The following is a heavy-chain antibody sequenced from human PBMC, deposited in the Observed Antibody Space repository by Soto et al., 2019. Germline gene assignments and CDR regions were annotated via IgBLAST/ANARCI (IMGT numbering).Heavy chain of an antibody. V-gene: IGHV3-21*01. Sequence: EVQLVESGGGLVKPGGSLRLSCAASGFTFSSNAMNWVRQPPGKGLEWVSSISSSSRYIYYADSVKGRFTTSRDNAKESLYLHMTRLRPEDTAVYYCARVVGHCSGGSCSGYWGQGTLVTVSS. J-gene: IGHJ4*02. CDR3: ARVVGHCSGGSCSGY. CDR1: GFTFSSNA. D-gene: IGHD2-15*01. CDR2: ISSSSRYI.